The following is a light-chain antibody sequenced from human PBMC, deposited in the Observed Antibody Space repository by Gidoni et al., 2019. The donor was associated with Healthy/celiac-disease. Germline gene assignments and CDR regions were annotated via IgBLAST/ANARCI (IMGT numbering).Light chain of an antibody. CDR3: QQYNNWPPT. CDR2: GAS. Sequence: EIVMTQSPATLSVSPGERATLSCRASQSVSSNLAWYQLKPGQAPRLLIYGASTRATGIPARFSGSGSGTEFTLTISSLQSEDFAVYYCQQYNNWPPTFXQXTKVEIK. J-gene: IGKJ1*01. V-gene: IGKV3-15*01. CDR1: QSVSSN.